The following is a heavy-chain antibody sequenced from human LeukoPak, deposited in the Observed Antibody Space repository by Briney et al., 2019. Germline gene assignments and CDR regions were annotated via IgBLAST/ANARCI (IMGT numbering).Heavy chain of an antibody. Sequence: GGSLRLSCAASGFTFSSYGMHWVRQAPGKGLEWAAFIRYDGSNKYYADSVKGRFTISRDNSKNTLYLQMNSLRAEDTAVYYCAKDRMKWELPAHFDYWGQGTLVTVSS. CDR2: IRYDGSNK. V-gene: IGHV3-30*02. CDR1: GFTFSSYG. D-gene: IGHD1-26*01. CDR3: AKDRMKWELPAHFDY. J-gene: IGHJ4*02.